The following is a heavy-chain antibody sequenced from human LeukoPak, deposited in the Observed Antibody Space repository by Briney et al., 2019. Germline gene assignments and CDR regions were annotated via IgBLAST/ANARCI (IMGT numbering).Heavy chain of an antibody. V-gene: IGHV1-69*01. D-gene: IGHD3-3*01. CDR1: GGTFSNYA. J-gene: IGHJ3*02. Sequence: SVKVSCKASGGTFSNYAISWVRQAPGQGLEWMGGIIPLLGTRNYAQKFQDRVTITADESTNTAYMELSSLRSEDTAVYYCARDSVGDIIIHGIDIWGQGTMFTVSS. CDR3: ARDSVGDIIIHGIDI. CDR2: IIPLLGTR.